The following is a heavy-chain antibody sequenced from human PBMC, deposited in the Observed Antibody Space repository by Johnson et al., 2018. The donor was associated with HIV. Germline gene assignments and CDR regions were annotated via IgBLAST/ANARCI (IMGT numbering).Heavy chain of an antibody. CDR2: ISNTGDSP. CDR1: GFTFSNFP. Sequence: VHLVESGGGLVQPGGSLRLSCAASGFTFSNFPMHWVRQAPGKGLEYVSSISNTGDSPYYANSVKGRFTISRDNSKNTLYLQMGSLRVEDMATYYCARARAKVVAGLDAFDIWGQGTMVTVSS. V-gene: IGHV3-64*01. CDR3: ARARAKVVAGLDAFDI. D-gene: IGHD6-19*01. J-gene: IGHJ3*02.